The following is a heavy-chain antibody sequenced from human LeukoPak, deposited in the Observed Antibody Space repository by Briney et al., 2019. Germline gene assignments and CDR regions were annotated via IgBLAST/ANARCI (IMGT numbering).Heavy chain of an antibody. CDR3: ARSSGYGSMAFDY. V-gene: IGHV1-69*13. CDR2: IIPIFGTA. Sequence: GASVKVSCKASGGTFSSYAISWVRQAPGQGLEWMGGIIPIFGTANYAQKFQGRVTITADESTSTAYMELSSLRSEDTAVYYCARSSGYGSMAFDYWGQGTLVTVSS. D-gene: IGHD5-12*01. CDR1: GGTFSSYA. J-gene: IGHJ4*02.